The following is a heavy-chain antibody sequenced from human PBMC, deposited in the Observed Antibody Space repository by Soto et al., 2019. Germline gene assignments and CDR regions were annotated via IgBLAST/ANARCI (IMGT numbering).Heavy chain of an antibody. CDR2: IWYDGSNK. CDR3: AREVAAAGIYYFDY. J-gene: IGHJ4*02. CDR1: GFTFSSYG. V-gene: IGHV3-33*01. Sequence: GGSLRLSCAASGFTFSSYGMHWVRQAPGKGLEWVAVIWYDGSNKYYADSVKGRFTISRDNSKNTLYLQMNSLRAEDTAVYYCAREVAAAGIYYFDYWGQGTLVTVSS. D-gene: IGHD6-13*01.